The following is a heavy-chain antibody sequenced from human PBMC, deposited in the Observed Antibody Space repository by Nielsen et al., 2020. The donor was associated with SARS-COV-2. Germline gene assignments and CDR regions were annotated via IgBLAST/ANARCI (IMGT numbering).Heavy chain of an antibody. V-gene: IGHV3-20*04. Sequence: GESLKISCAASGFTFDDYGMSCVRQAPGKGLEWVSGINWNGGSTGYADSVKGRFTISRDNAKNSLYLQMNSLRDEDTAVYYCARGGVRTGTGDYWGQGTLVTVSS. CDR1: GFTFDDYG. D-gene: IGHD1-1*01. CDR2: INWNGGST. CDR3: ARGGVRTGTGDY. J-gene: IGHJ4*02.